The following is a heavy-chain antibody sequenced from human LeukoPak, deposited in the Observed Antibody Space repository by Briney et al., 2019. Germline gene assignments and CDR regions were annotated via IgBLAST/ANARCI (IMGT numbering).Heavy chain of an antibody. D-gene: IGHD6-13*01. Sequence: GGSLRLSCAASGFTVSSNYMSWVRQAPGKGLEWVSIIYRGGNTYYADSVKGRFTISRDNSKNTLYFQMNSLRAEDTAVYYCARDTVAAVDKVELGRSYWFDPWGQGTLVTVSS. J-gene: IGHJ5*02. CDR3: ARDTVAAVDKVELGRSYWFDP. CDR2: IYRGGNT. V-gene: IGHV3-53*01. CDR1: GFTVSSNY.